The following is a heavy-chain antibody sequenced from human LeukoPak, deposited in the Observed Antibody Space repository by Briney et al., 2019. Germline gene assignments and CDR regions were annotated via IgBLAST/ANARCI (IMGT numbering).Heavy chain of an antibody. V-gene: IGHV4-59*01. CDR1: GVSISSYY. CDR2: IYYSGST. J-gene: IGHJ6*02. Sequence: SETLSLTCTVSGVSISSYYWSWIRQPPGKGLEWIGYIYYSGSTNYNPSLKSRVTISVDTSKNQFSLKLSSVTAADTAVYYCARDFGYSSSPRHYYYYGMDVWGPGTTVTVSS. CDR3: ARDFGYSSSPRHYYYYGMDV. D-gene: IGHD6-6*01.